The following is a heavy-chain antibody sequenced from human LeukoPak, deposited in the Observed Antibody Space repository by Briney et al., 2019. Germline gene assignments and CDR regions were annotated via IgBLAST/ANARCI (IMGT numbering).Heavy chain of an antibody. V-gene: IGHV3-23*01. J-gene: IGHJ3*02. Sequence: QPGGSLRLSCAASGFTFISFPMSWVRQAPGKGLEWVSAISANGGSTYYADSVKGRFTISRDNSKNTLYLQMNSLRAEDTAVYYCARDLWCGADCYGTFDIWGQGTMVSVSS. CDR1: GFTFISFP. CDR3: ARDLWCGADCYGTFDI. CDR2: ISANGGST. D-gene: IGHD2-21*02.